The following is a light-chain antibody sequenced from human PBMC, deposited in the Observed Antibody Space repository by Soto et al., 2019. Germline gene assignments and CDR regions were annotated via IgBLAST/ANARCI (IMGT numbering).Light chain of an antibody. CDR1: QSISSW. J-gene: IGKJ1*01. Sequence: DIQMTQSPSTLSASVGDRVTITCRASQSISSWLAWYQQKPGKAPKLLIYKASSLESGVPSRFSGSGSGTEFTLTISSLQPDDFGNYYCQQYNSYSPWTFGQGTKVDIK. CDR3: QQYNSYSPWT. CDR2: KAS. V-gene: IGKV1-5*03.